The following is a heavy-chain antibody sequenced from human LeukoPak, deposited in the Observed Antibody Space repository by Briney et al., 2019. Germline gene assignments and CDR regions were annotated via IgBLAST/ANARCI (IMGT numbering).Heavy chain of an antibody. V-gene: IGHV3-7*01. D-gene: IGHD6-13*01. CDR1: GFTFSSYW. CDR3: ARIAGADEGADY. Sequence: GGSLRLSCAASGFTFSSYWMTWVRQAPGKGLEWVANMKHDGTKKNYADSVKGRFTISRDNAKNSLYLQMNSLRAEDTALYYCARIAGADEGADYWGQGTLVTASS. J-gene: IGHJ4*02. CDR2: MKHDGTKK.